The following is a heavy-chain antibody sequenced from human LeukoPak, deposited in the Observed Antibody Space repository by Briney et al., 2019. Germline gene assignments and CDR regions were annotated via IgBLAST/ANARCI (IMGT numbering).Heavy chain of an antibody. Sequence: GASVKVSCKASGYTFTSYGISWVRQAPGQGLEWMGWISAYNGNTNYAQKLQGRVTMTTDTSTSTAYMELRSLRSDDTAVYYCARDREADISYYDSSGYYHEQDFNWFDPWGQGTLVTVSS. CDR3: ARDREADISYYDSSGYYHEQDFNWFDP. D-gene: IGHD3-22*01. J-gene: IGHJ5*02. CDR2: ISAYNGNT. V-gene: IGHV1-18*01. CDR1: GYTFTSYG.